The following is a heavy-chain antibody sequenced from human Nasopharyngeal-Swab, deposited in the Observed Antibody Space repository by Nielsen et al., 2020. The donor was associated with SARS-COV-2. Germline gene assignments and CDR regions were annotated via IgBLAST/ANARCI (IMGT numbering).Heavy chain of an antibody. V-gene: IGHV4-4*02. CDR2: IYHSGST. CDR3: ARVGPLYSSSWYFDY. CDR1: DGSISSSNW. D-gene: IGHD6-13*01. Sequence: GSLRLSCDVSDGSISSSNWWSWVRQPPGKGLEWIGEIYHSGSTNYNPSLKSRVTISVDKSKNQFSLKLSSVTAADTAVYYCARVGPLYSSSWYFDYWGQGTLVTVSS. J-gene: IGHJ4*02.